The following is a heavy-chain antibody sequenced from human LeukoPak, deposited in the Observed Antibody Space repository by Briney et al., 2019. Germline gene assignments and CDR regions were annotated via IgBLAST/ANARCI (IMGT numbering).Heavy chain of an antibody. CDR3: ARDRNPLGY. D-gene: IGHD1-14*01. V-gene: IGHV3-30-3*01. CDR2: TSSDLNVK. Sequence: GGSLRLSCAASGFTFRDYVIHWVRQAPGKGLEWVAVTSSDLNVKLYADSVKGRFTISRDNAKNSLYLQMNSLRAEDTAVYYCARDRNPLGYWGQGTLVTVSS. J-gene: IGHJ4*02. CDR1: GFTFRDYV.